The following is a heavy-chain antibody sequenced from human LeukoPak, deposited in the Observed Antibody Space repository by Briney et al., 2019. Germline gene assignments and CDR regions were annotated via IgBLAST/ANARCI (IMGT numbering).Heavy chain of an antibody. D-gene: IGHD3-10*01. Sequence: SETLSLTCTVSGGSISSYYWSWIRQPAGKGLEWIGRIYTSGSTNYNPSLKSRVTMSVDTSKNQFSLKLSSVTAADTAVYYCAREPNMVPGVRWAFDIWGQGTMVTVSS. CDR3: AREPNMVPGVRWAFDI. J-gene: IGHJ3*02. CDR2: IYTSGST. CDR1: GGSISSYY. V-gene: IGHV4-4*07.